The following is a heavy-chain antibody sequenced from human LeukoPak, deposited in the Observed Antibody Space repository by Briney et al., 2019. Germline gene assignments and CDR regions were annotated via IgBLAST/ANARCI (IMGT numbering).Heavy chain of an antibody. Sequence: SETLSLTCTVSGGSISSYYWSWIRQPAGKGLEWIGRIYTSGSTNYNPSLKSRVTMSVDTSRNQFSLKLSSVTAADTAVYYCARFGYSGYAPKNVKASYYYYGMDVWGQGTTVTVSS. CDR2: IYTSGST. J-gene: IGHJ6*02. V-gene: IGHV4-4*07. D-gene: IGHD5-12*01. CDR3: ARFGYSGYAPKNVKASYYYYGMDV. CDR1: GGSISSYY.